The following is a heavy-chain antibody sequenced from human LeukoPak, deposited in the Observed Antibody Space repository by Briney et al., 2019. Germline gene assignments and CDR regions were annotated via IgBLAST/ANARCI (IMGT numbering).Heavy chain of an antibody. CDR3: ARSRTGYPFDY. CDR2: ISYDGSNK. D-gene: IGHD1-14*01. V-gene: IGHV3-30-3*01. J-gene: IGHJ4*02. Sequence: GGSLRLSCAASGFTVSSNYMSWVRQAPGKGLEWVAVISYDGSNKYYADSVKGRFTISRDNSKNTLYLQMNSLRAEDTAVYYCARSRTGYPFDYWGQGTLVTVSS. CDR1: GFTVSSNY.